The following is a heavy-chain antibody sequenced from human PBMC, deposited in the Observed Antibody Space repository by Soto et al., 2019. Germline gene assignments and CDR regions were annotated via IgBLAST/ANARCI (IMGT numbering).Heavy chain of an antibody. CDR3: ARDTGSFVF. D-gene: IGHD1-1*01. CDR2: IYYSGTT. Sequence: QVQLQESGPGLVKPSETLSLTCTVSGDSIGSYYWSWIRQSPGIGLEWIGYIYYSGTTNYNPSLKIQVPMTVDTSKNQFSLNLRSVTAADTAVDYCARDTGSFVFWGQGTLVTVSS. CDR1: GDSIGSYY. V-gene: IGHV4-59*01. J-gene: IGHJ4*02.